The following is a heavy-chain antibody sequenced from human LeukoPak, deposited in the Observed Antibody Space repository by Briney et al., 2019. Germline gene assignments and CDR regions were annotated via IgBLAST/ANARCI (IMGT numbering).Heavy chain of an antibody. J-gene: IGHJ4*02. V-gene: IGHV4-59*01. CDR1: GGSFSTYY. CDR3: ARAVISFGAAVAKGFDC. D-gene: IGHD3-16*01. CDR2: IYYSGST. Sequence: PSETLSLTCTVSGGSFSTYYWSWIRQPPGKGPESIGYIYYSGSTDSNPSLKSRVTMSLDTSKSQFSLKLSSVTAADTALYYCARAVISFGAAVAKGFDCWGQGTLVTVSS.